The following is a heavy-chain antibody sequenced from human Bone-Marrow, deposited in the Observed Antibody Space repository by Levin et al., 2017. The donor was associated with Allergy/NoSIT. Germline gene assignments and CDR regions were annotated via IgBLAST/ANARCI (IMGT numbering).Heavy chain of an antibody. D-gene: IGHD3-9*01. CDR2: VYFSGST. CDR1: GDSIISATYY. Sequence: SSETLSLTCTVSGDSIISATYYWGWVRQPPGKGLEWIGSVYFSGSTYLSPFLKSRVTMSVDTSRSHFSLNLSSVTAADTAVYYCARVPALRFLDWFLDYWGRGVQVTVSS. J-gene: IGHJ4*02. CDR3: ARVPALRFLDWFLDY. V-gene: IGHV4-39*02.